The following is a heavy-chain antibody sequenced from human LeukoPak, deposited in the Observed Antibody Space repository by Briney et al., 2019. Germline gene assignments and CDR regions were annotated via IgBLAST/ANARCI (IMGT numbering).Heavy chain of an antibody. CDR1: GYTFTSYG. J-gene: IGHJ4*02. V-gene: IGHV1-18*01. CDR2: ISAYNGNT. D-gene: IGHD3-22*01. Sequence: ASVKVSCKASGYTFTSYGIRWVRQAPGQGLEWMGWISAYNGNTNYAQKLQGRVTMTTDTSTSTAYMELRSLRSDDTAVYYCARDFTYYYDSSGYLFDYWGQGTLVTVSS. CDR3: ARDFTYYYDSSGYLFDY.